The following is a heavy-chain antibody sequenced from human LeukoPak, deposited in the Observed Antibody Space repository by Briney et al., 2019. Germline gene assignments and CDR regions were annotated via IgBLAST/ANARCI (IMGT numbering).Heavy chain of an antibody. V-gene: IGHV3-23*01. CDR3: AREDGPYVVSSTYFDY. CDR2: ISGSGGST. D-gene: IGHD2-2*01. Sequence: WGSLRLTCAASGFTFSSYALSWVRQAPGKGLEWVSGISGSGGSTYYADSVKGRFTISRDNSKNTLYLQMNSLRAEDTAVYYFAREDGPYVVSSTYFDYWGQGTLVTVSS. J-gene: IGHJ4*02. CDR1: GFTFSSYA.